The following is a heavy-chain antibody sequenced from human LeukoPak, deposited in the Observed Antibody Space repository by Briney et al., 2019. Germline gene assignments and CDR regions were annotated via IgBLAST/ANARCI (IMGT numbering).Heavy chain of an antibody. J-gene: IGHJ4*02. Sequence: GGSLRLSCAASGFTLNNYWMNWVRQAPGKGLEWVANIWEDGSQKYYVDSVKGRFTISRDNAKNSLYLQMNSLRAEDTAVYYCARGDSSSKIGYWGQGTLVTVSS. V-gene: IGHV3-7*01. CDR1: GFTLNNYW. CDR2: IWEDGSQK. CDR3: ARGDSSSKIGY. D-gene: IGHD6-6*01.